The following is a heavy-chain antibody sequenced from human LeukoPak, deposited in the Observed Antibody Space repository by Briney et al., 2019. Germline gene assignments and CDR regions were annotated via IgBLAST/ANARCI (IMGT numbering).Heavy chain of an antibody. V-gene: IGHV4-39*01. J-gene: IGHJ4*02. CDR1: GGSISSSSYY. Sequence: SETLSLTCTVSGGSISSSSYYWGWIRQPPGKGLEWIGSIYYSGSTYYNPSLKSRVTISVDTSKNQFSLKLSSVTAADTAVYYCASALQPYYYYCSGSISYFDSWGQGTLVTVSS. D-gene: IGHD3-10*01. CDR2: IYYSGST. CDR3: ASALQPYYYYCSGSISYFDS.